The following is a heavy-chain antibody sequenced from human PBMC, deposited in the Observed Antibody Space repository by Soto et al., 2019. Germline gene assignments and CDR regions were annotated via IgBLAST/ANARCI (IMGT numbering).Heavy chain of an antibody. CDR2: MNGEGTST. V-gene: IGHV3-74*01. CDR1: GFTLSNYW. D-gene: IGHD2-21*01. CDR3: ARVLPLRLVAFKV. J-gene: IGHJ3*01. Sequence: VESGGELVRPGGSLRLSCSASGFTLSNYWMHWLRQVPGKGPVWVARMNGEGTSTNYADSVKGRFSISRDTTNNTRCVQSSILTVEDTVLSFFARVLPLRLVAFKVWGRGVLGTVSS.